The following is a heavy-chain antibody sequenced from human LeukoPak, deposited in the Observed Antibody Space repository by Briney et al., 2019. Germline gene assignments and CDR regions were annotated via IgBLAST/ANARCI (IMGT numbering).Heavy chain of an antibody. Sequence: PSETLCLTCAVYGGSFSAYYWSRIRQPPGKGLEWIGEINHSGSTNYNPSLKSRVTISVDTSKNQFSLKLSSVTAADTAVYYCAGASYYDYVWGSPLFDCWGQGTLVTVPS. CDR1: GGSFSAYY. V-gene: IGHV4-34*01. D-gene: IGHD3-16*01. CDR3: AGASYYDYVWGSPLFDC. CDR2: INHSGST. J-gene: IGHJ4*02.